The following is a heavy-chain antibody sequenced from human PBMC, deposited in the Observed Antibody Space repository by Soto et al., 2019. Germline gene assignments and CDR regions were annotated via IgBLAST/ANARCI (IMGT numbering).Heavy chain of an antibody. CDR1: GGSFSDYF. CDR3: ARQPVSATGKYFFYHYGLDV. Sequence: SETLSLTCAVYGGSFSDYFWSWIRQPAGKGLEWIGEIHHRGSTHYNPSLKSRVAISVDTSKNQFSLRVNSVTAADTAVYYCARQPVSATGKYFFYHYGLDVWGQGTTVTV. CDR2: IHHRGST. J-gene: IGHJ6*02. D-gene: IGHD3-9*01. V-gene: IGHV4-34*01.